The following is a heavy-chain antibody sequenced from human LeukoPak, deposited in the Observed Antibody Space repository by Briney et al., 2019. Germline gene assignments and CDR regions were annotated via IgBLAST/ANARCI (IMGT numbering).Heavy chain of an antibody. CDR1: GFTFSDYY. D-gene: IGHD6-13*01. Sequence: GGSLRLSCAASGFTFSDYYMSWIRQAPGKGLEWVSYISSSSSYTNYADSVKGRFTISRDNAKTSLYLQMNSLRAEDTAVYYCAPYSSRSRAFDYWGQGTLVTVSS. CDR3: APYSSRSRAFDY. CDR2: ISSSSSYT. J-gene: IGHJ4*02. V-gene: IGHV3-11*06.